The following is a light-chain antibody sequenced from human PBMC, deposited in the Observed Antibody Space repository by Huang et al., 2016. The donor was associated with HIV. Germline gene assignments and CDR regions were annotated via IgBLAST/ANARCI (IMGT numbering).Light chain of an antibody. J-gene: IGKJ4*01. CDR1: QRISSY. CDR3: QQSYSTLT. V-gene: IGKV1-39*01. CDR2: AAA. Sequence: DIQMTQSPSSLSASVGDRVTITCRASQRISSYLNWYQQKPGKAPKLLIYAAARLQSGVPSRFSGSGSGTDFTLTISSLQPEDFATYYCQQSYSTLTFGGGTKVEIK.